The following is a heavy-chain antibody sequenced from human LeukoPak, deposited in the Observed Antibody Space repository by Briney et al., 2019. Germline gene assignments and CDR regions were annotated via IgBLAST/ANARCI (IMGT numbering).Heavy chain of an antibody. D-gene: IGHD5-12*01. J-gene: IGHJ4*02. CDR3: AKDGGYSGFFDY. CDR2: ISGDGGST. CDR1: GFTFDDYA. V-gene: IGHV3-43*02. Sequence: GGSLRLSCAASGFTFDDYAMHWVRQAPGKGLEWVSLISGDGGSTYYADSVKGRFTISRDNSENSLYLQMNSLRTEDTALYYCAKDGGYSGFFDYWGQGTLVTVSS.